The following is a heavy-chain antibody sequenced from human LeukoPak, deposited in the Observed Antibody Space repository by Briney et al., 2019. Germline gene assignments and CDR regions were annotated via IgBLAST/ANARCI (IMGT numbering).Heavy chain of an antibody. CDR1: GGSISSDY. CDR3: AGRTFLRRSNYNYYFFDY. Sequence: SETLSLTCTVSGGSISSDYWTWIRQPPGKGLEWIGYIFSSGSTNSNPSLKSRVTLSIDTSKNQFSLKLTSVTAADTAVYYCAGRTFLRRSNYNYYFFDYWAQGILVTVSS. J-gene: IGHJ4*02. CDR2: IFSSGST. V-gene: IGHV4-4*08. D-gene: IGHD5-24*01.